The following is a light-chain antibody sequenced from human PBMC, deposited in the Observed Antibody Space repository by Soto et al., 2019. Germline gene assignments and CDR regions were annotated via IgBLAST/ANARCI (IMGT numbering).Light chain of an antibody. V-gene: IGLV2-14*01. CDR1: SSDVGGYNY. CDR2: GVT. J-gene: IGLJ2*01. CDR3: SSYTSSTTLSVV. Sequence: QSALTQPASVSGSPGQSITISCTGTSSDVGGYNYVSWYQQHPGKAPKLMIYGVTNRPSGASNRFSGSKSGNTASLTISGLQDEDEADYYCSSYTSSTTLSVVFGGGTKVTVL.